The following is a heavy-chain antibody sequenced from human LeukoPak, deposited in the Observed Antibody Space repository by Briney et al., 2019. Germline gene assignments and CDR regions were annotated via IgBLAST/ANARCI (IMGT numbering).Heavy chain of an antibody. CDR3: ARVQGSSWYFDY. Sequence: ASVKVSCKASGYTFTSYDINWVRQATGQGLEWMGWINPNSGGTNYAQKFQGRVTMPRDTSISTAYMELSRLRSDDTAVYYCARVQGSSWYFDYWGQGTLVTVSS. D-gene: IGHD6-13*01. CDR2: INPNSGGT. J-gene: IGHJ4*02. CDR1: GYTFTSYD. V-gene: IGHV1-2*02.